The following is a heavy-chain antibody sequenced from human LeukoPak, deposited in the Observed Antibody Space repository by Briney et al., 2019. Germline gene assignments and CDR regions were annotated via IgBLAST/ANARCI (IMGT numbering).Heavy chain of an antibody. Sequence: GGSLRLSCAASGFIFDDYGKRWVRQAPGKGLEWVSGINWNGGSTDYADSVKGRFTISRDNAKNSLYLQMNSLRAEDTALYYCARGFEPELGYWGQGTLVTVSS. D-gene: IGHD3-10*01. J-gene: IGHJ4*02. CDR3: ARGFEPELGY. CDR1: GFIFDDYG. CDR2: INWNGGST. V-gene: IGHV3-20*04.